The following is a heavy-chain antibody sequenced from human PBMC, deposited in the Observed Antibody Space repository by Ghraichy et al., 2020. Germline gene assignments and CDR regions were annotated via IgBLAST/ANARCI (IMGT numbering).Heavy chain of an antibody. CDR2: ISSSGSTI. V-gene: IGHV3-11*01. CDR3: ASAVGYCSGGSCPPRVP. CDR1: GFTFSDYY. D-gene: IGHD2-15*01. J-gene: IGHJ5*02. Sequence: GESLNISCAASGFTFSDYYMSWIRQAPGKGLEWVSYISSSGSTIYYADSVKGRFTISRDNAKNSLYLQMNSLRAEDTAVYYCASAVGYCSGGSCPPRVPGGQGTLVTVSS.